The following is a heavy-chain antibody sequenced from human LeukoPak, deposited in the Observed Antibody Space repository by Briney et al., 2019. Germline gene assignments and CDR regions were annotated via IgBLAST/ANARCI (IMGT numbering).Heavy chain of an antibody. Sequence: RAGGSLRLSCAVSGFTFSKAWMSWVRQTPGKGLEWVAVISYDGSNKYYADSVKGRFTISRDNSKNTLYLQMNSLRAEDTAVYYCARRDGYKVQHWGQGTLVTVSS. J-gene: IGHJ1*01. D-gene: IGHD5-24*01. CDR3: ARRDGYKVQH. CDR2: ISYDGSNK. CDR1: GFTFSKAW. V-gene: IGHV3-30-3*01.